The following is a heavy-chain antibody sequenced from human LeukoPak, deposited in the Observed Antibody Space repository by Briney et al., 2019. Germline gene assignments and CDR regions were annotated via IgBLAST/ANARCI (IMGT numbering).Heavy chain of an antibody. D-gene: IGHD3-10*01. CDR3: AREPGYYGSGSSPFFDY. V-gene: IGHV4-4*07. CDR1: GGSISSYY. Sequence: SETLSLTCTVSGGSISSYYWNWIRQPAGKGLEWIGRISTTGSTNYNPSLKSRLTMSVDTSKNQFSLKLSSVTAADTAVYYCAREPGYYGSGSSPFFDYWGQGTLVTVSS. CDR2: ISTTGST. J-gene: IGHJ4*02.